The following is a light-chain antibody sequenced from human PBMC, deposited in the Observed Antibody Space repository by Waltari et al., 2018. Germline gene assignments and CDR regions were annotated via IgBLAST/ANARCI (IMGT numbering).Light chain of an antibody. J-gene: IGKJ2*01. CDR1: QSVSSY. CDR2: DAS. CDR3: QQRSNWPYT. V-gene: IGKV3-11*01. Sequence: EIVLPQSPATLSFSPGERATLSCRASQSVSSYLAWYQQKPGQAPRLLIYDASNRATGIPARFSGSGSGTDFTLTISSLEPEDFAVYYCQQRSNWPYTFGQGTKLEIK.